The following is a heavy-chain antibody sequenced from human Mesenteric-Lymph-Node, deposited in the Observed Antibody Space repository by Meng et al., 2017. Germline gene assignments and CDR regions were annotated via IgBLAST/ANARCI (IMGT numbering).Heavy chain of an antibody. J-gene: IGHJ4*02. CDR3: ARHDGGYGDYFDH. V-gene: IGHV4-39*01. D-gene: IGHD5-12*01. CDR1: GGSISSSRHY. Sequence: QPQLQDPVPGLVKPSESLSLTCTVSGGSISSSRHYWGWIRQPPGKGLEWIGSIYYSGSTYYNPSLRSRVTMSLDTSKNQFSLKLSSVTATDTAVYYCARHDGGYGDYFDHWGQGTLVTVSS. CDR2: IYYSGST.